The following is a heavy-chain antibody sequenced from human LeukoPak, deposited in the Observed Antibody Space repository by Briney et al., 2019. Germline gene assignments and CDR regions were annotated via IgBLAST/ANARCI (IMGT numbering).Heavy chain of an antibody. CDR1: GFTFNSYA. Sequence: PGRSLRLSCAASGFTFNSYAIHWVRQAPGKGLECVAVISFDGSNKYYADSVKGRFTISRDNAKNSLYLQMNSLRDEDTAVYYCARDSYGNSGYYYVSDYWGQGTLVTVSS. D-gene: IGHD3-22*01. V-gene: IGHV3-30*07. J-gene: IGHJ4*02. CDR3: ARDSYGNSGYYYVSDY. CDR2: ISFDGSNK.